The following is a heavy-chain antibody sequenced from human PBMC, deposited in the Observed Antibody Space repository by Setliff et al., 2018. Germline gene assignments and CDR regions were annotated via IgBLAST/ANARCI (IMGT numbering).Heavy chain of an antibody. CDR1: GGSFRDYY. V-gene: IGHV4-34*01. CDR3: ARETTMTYNFYYMDV. Sequence: ETLSLICPVYGGSFRDYYWSWIRQSPGKGLEWIGEINHSGSTNYNPSLKTRVTISVDTSKNQFSLTLSSVTAADTAVYYCARETTMTYNFYYMDVWGKGTTVTVSS. D-gene: IGHD4-17*01. CDR2: INHSGST. J-gene: IGHJ6*03.